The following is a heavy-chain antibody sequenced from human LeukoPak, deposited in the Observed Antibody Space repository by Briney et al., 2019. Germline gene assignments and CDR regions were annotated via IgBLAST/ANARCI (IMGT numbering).Heavy chain of an antibody. Sequence: SETLSLTCTVSGDSISSYYWNWVRQPPGKGLEWIGYIYYSGSTNCNPSLKSRVTISIDTSKNQFSLKLRSVTAADTAVYYCAREVPIVRGLRWDYWGQGTLVTVSS. V-gene: IGHV4-59*01. CDR1: GDSISSYY. J-gene: IGHJ4*02. CDR2: IYYSGST. CDR3: AREVPIVRGLRWDY. D-gene: IGHD3-10*01.